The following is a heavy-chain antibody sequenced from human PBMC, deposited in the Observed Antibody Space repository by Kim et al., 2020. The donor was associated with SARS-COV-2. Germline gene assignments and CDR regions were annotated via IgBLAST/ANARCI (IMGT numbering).Heavy chain of an antibody. J-gene: IGHJ6*02. D-gene: IGHD3-10*01. Sequence: ASVKVSCKASGYTFTSYGISWVRQAPGQGLEWMGWISAYNGNTNYAQKLQGRVTMTTDTSTSTAYMELRSLRSDDTAVYYCARGVMGTPLWFGELLSRYYYYYGMDVWDQGTTFTVSS. CDR1: GYTFTSYG. CDR2: ISAYNGNT. CDR3: ARGVMGTPLWFGELLSRYYYYYGMDV. V-gene: IGHV1-18*01.